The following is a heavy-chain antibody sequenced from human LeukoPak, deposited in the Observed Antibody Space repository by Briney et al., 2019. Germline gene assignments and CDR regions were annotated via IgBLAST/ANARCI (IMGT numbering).Heavy chain of an antibody. J-gene: IGHJ4*02. CDR2: IKNKTNGGTT. Sequence: PGGSLRLSYAASGFVFSSAWMTWVRQAPGKGLEWVGHIKNKTNGGTTDYAAPVKGRFIISRDDSKNTLYLQMNSLRTEDTAVYYCARGFCSSSSCYQGPFDFWGQGTLVTVSS. CDR1: GFVFSSAW. D-gene: IGHD2-2*01. V-gene: IGHV3-15*01. CDR3: ARGFCSSSSCYQGPFDF.